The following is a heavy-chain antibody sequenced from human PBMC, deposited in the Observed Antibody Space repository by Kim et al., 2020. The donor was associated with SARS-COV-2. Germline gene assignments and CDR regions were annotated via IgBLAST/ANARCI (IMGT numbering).Heavy chain of an antibody. Sequence: GGSLRLSCAASGFTFSSYAMHWVRQAPGKGLEYVSAISSNGGSTYYANSVKGRFTISRDNSKNMLYLQMGSLRAEDMAVYYCARDRVTAYYDILTGYYAFDIWGQGTMVTVSS. V-gene: IGHV3-64*01. CDR2: ISSNGGST. CDR1: GFTFSSYA. J-gene: IGHJ3*02. D-gene: IGHD3-9*01. CDR3: ARDRVTAYYDILTGYYAFDI.